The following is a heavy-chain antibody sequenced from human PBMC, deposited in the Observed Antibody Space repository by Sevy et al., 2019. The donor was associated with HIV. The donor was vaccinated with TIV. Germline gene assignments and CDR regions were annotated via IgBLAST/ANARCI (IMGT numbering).Heavy chain of an antibody. CDR1: GGSVSSGDYY. J-gene: IGHJ4*02. Sequence: SETLSLTCAVSGGSVSSGDYYWSWIRQSPGKELEWIGYISYIGSTNYNPSLKSRVTISVDTSKNQFSLTLSSVTAADTAVYYCARDRIAAAGGYFDYWGQGTLVTVSS. V-gene: IGHV4-61*08. CDR2: ISYIGST. CDR3: ARDRIAAAGGYFDY. D-gene: IGHD6-13*01.